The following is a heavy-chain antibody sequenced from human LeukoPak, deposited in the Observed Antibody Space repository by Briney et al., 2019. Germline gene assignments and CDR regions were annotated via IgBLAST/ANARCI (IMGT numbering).Heavy chain of an antibody. V-gene: IGHV1-8*03. CDR2: MNPNSGNT. Sequence: GASVKVSCKASGYTFTSYDINWVRQATGQGLEWMGWMNPNSGNTGYAQKFQGRVTITRNTSISTAYMELSSLRSEDTAVYYCAGGVFVPAANAFDIWGQGTMVTVSS. CDR1: GYTFTSYD. CDR3: AGGVFVPAANAFDI. D-gene: IGHD2-2*01. J-gene: IGHJ3*02.